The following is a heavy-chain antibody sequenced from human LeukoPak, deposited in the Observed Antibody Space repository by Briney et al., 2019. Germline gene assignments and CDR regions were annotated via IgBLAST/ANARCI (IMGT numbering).Heavy chain of an antibody. Sequence: GESLKISCKGSGYTFTTYWIGWVRQMPGKGLEWMGIIYPGDSDTRYSPSFQGQVTISADKSISTAYLQWSSLKASDTAMYYCARTKILTGYSAFDYWGQGTLVTVSS. J-gene: IGHJ4*02. CDR2: IYPGDSDT. CDR1: GYTFTTYW. CDR3: ARTKILTGYSAFDY. D-gene: IGHD3-9*01. V-gene: IGHV5-51*01.